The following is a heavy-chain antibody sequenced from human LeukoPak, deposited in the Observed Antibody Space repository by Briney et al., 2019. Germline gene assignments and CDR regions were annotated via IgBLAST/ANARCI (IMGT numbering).Heavy chain of an antibody. V-gene: IGHV4-59*01. CDR2: IYYSGST. CDR1: GGSISRYY. J-gene: IGHJ4*02. CDR3: ARTTFESTYYDFWSGYHTPDYFDY. Sequence: PAETLSLTCTVCGGSISRYYWSWIRQPPGKGLEWIGYIYYSGSTNYNPSLKSRVTISVDTSKNQFSLKLSSVTAADTAVYYCARTTFESTYYDFWSGYHTPDYFDYWGQGTLVTVSS. D-gene: IGHD3-3*01.